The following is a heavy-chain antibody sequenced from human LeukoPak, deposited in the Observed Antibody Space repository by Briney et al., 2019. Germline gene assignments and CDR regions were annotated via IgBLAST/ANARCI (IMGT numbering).Heavy chain of an antibody. D-gene: IGHD3-22*01. CDR1: GFTFSSYE. V-gene: IGHV3-48*03. J-gene: IGHJ4*02. Sequence: SGGSLRLSCAASGFTFSSYEMNWVRQAPGKGLEWVSYISSSGSTIYYADSVKGRFTISRDNAKNSLYLQMNSLRAEDTAVYYCASQKYYYDQGHFDYWGQGTLVTVSS. CDR3: ASQKYYYDQGHFDY. CDR2: ISSSGSTI.